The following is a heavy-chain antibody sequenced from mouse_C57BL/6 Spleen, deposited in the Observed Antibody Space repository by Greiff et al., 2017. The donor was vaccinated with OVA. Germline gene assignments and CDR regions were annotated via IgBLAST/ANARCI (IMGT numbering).Heavy chain of an antibody. Sequence: EVKLVESGGGLVKPGGSLKLSCAASGFTFSSYAMSWVRQTPEKRLEWVATISDGGSYTYYPDNVKGRFTISRDNAKNNLYLQMSHLKSEDTAMYYCARDGGYEGYFDYWGQGTTLTVSS. CDR1: GFTFSSYA. CDR2: ISDGGSYT. CDR3: ARDGGYEGYFDY. J-gene: IGHJ2*01. D-gene: IGHD2-2*01. V-gene: IGHV5-4*01.